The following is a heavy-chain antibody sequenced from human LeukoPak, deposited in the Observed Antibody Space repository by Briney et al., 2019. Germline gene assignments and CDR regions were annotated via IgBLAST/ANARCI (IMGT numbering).Heavy chain of an antibody. CDR3: AKEEGQQLVFEVWFDP. CDR1: GFTFSSYG. Sequence: GRSLRLSCAASGFTFSSYGMHWVRQAPGKGLEWVAVISYDGSNKYYADSVKGRFTISRDNSKNTLYLQMNSLRAEVTAVYYCAKEEGQQLVFEVWFDPWGQGTLVTVSS. J-gene: IGHJ5*02. D-gene: IGHD6-13*01. CDR2: ISYDGSNK. V-gene: IGHV3-30*18.